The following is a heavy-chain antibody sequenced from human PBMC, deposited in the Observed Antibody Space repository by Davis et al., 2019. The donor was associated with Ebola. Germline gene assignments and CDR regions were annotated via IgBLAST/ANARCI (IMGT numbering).Heavy chain of an antibody. V-gene: IGHV5-51*01. J-gene: IGHJ5*02. CDR1: GYSFTSYW. CDR3: ARTTRRSSDGSWFDP. D-gene: IGHD6-19*01. CDR2: IYPGDSDT. Sequence: GESLKISCKGSGYSFTSYWIGWVRQMPGKGLEWMGIIYPGDSDTRYSPSFQGQVTISADKSISTAYLQWSSLKASDTAMYYCARTTRRSSDGSWFDPWGQGTLVTVSS.